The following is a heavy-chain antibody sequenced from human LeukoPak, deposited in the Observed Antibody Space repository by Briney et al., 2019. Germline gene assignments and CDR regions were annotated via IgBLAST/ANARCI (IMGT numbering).Heavy chain of an antibody. V-gene: IGHV3-21*01. CDR2: ISSSSSYI. Sequence: GGSLRLSCAASGFTFSSYSMNWVRQAPGKGLEWVSSISSSSSYIYYADSVKGRFTISRDNAKNSLYLQMNGLRAEDTAVYYCARGGSQGSFDYWGQGTLVTVSS. CDR1: GFTFSSYS. D-gene: IGHD5-12*01. J-gene: IGHJ4*02. CDR3: ARGGSQGSFDY.